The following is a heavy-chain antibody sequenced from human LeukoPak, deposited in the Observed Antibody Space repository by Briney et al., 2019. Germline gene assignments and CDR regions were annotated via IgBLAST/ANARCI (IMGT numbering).Heavy chain of an antibody. J-gene: IGHJ5*02. CDR3: VRSGYDYDWFDP. CDR1: GGTVSDYS. Sequence: SVKVSCKASGGTVSDYSISWVRQAPGQGLEWMGKIIPLLGTTHCAQNLQGRFTMTADKSTTSVYMELSSLRSEDTAVYYCVRSGYDYDWFDPWGQGTLVTVSS. D-gene: IGHD5-12*01. CDR2: IIPLLGTT. V-gene: IGHV1-69*08.